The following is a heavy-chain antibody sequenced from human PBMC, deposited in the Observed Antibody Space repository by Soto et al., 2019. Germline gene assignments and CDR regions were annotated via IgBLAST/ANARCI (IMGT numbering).Heavy chain of an antibody. CDR3: SRFGAYGSH. CDR2: VSPNNGDT. Sequence: QVPLLQSGPEVQKPGASVRVSCKTSGYTFTSYGISWVRQAPGQGLEWMGRVSPNNGDTYYAQKFQGRVTMTTDASTNTVYLDLTSLTSDDTAIYFCSRFGAYGSHWGQGTLVTVSS. V-gene: IGHV1-18*04. D-gene: IGHD3-10*01. J-gene: IGHJ4*02. CDR1: GYTFTSYG.